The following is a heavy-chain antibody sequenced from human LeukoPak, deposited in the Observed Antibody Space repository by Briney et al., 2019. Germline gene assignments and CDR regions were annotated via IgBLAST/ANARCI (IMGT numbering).Heavy chain of an antibody. D-gene: IGHD3-3*01. V-gene: IGHV1-8*01. CDR1: GYTFTSYD. CDR3: ARGFSIFGVIQFDP. Sequence: GASVKVSCKASGYTFTSYDINWVRQATGQGLEWMGWMNPNRGNTGYAQKFQGRVTMTRNTSISTAYMELSSLRSEDTAVYYCARGFSIFGVIQFDPWGQGTLVTVSS. CDR2: MNPNRGNT. J-gene: IGHJ5*02.